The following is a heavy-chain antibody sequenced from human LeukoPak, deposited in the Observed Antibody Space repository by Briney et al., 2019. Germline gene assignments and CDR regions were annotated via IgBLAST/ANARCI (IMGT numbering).Heavy chain of an antibody. D-gene: IGHD1-26*01. CDR3: ARRGGSYSPFGY. CDR1: GFVFSNYW. Sequence: GGSLRLSCAASGFVFSNYWMSWVRQAPGKGLEWVANIKQDGSEKYYVDSVRGRFTISRDNDKNSLYPQMNSLRAEDTAVYYCARRGGSYSPFGYWGQGTLVTVSS. CDR2: IKQDGSEK. V-gene: IGHV3-7*01. J-gene: IGHJ4*02.